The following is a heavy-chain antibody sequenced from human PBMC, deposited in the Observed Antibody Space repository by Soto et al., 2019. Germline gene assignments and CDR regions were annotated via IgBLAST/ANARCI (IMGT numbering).Heavy chain of an antibody. CDR1: GFTFSSYG. V-gene: IGHV3-30*03. Sequence: QVQLVESGGGVVQPGRSLRLSCAASGFTFSSYGMHWVRQAPGKGLEWVAVISYDGSNKYYADSVKGRFTISRDNSKNTLYLQMNSLRAEDTAVYYCAGTTSNVLRYFVWLSGTFDIWGQGTMVTVSS. J-gene: IGHJ3*02. D-gene: IGHD3-9*01. CDR3: AGTTSNVLRYFVWLSGTFDI. CDR2: ISYDGSNK.